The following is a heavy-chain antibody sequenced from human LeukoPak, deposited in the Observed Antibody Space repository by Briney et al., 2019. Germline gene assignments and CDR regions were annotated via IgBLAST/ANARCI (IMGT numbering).Heavy chain of an antibody. D-gene: IGHD3-10*01. J-gene: IGHJ3*02. V-gene: IGHV1-69*05. CDR1: GGTFSSYA. Sequence: SVKVSCKASGGTFSSYAISWVRQAPGQGLEWMGRIIPIFGTANYAQKFQGRVTITTDESTSTAYMELSSLRSEDTAVYYCARDFNYYGSGSYSPFDIWGQGTMGTVSS. CDR2: IIPIFGTA. CDR3: ARDFNYYGSGSYSPFDI.